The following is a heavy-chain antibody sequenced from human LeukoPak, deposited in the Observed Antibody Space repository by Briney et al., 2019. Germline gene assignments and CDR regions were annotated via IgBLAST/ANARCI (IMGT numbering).Heavy chain of an antibody. J-gene: IGHJ4*02. D-gene: IGHD2-2*01. CDR3: AKDPGVVPAHYFDY. CDR2: ISGGGETT. CDR1: GFTFNNYA. V-gene: IGHV3-23*01. Sequence: GGSLRLSCAASGFTFNNYAMNWVRQAPGKGLEWVSSISGGGETTYYADSAKGRFTISRDNSQNTLYLQMNSLRAEDTAVYYCAKDPGVVPAHYFDYWGQGTLVTVSS.